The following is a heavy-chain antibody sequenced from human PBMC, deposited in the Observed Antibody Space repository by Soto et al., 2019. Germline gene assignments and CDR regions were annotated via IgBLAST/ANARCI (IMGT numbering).Heavy chain of an antibody. CDR2: ISHSGGT. CDR3: SSTYSNFEEDYYYYYGMDV. CDR1: GASISSGGHY. J-gene: IGHJ6*02. V-gene: IGHV4-31*03. D-gene: IGHD4-4*01. Sequence: QVQLQESGPGLVKPSQTLSLSCTVSGASISSGGHYWSWIRQHPGKGLEWIGYISHSGGTYYSPSLKSRVTRSIDTSKNQFSMKLTSVTASDTAVYYCSSTYSNFEEDYYYYYGMDVWGPGTTVTVSS.